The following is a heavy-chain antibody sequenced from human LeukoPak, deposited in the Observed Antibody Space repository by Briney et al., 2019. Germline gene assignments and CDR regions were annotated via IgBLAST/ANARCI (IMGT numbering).Heavy chain of an antibody. CDR2: ISAYNGNT. D-gene: IGHD3-22*01. CDR1: GYTFTSYG. V-gene: IGHV1-18*01. Sequence: ASVKVSCKASGYTFTSYGISWVRQAPGQGREWMGWISAYNGNTNYAQKLQGRVTMTTDTSTSTAYMELRSLRSDDTAVYYCARDGTKFDSSGYYRYWGQGTLVTVSS. J-gene: IGHJ4*02. CDR3: ARDGTKFDSSGYYRY.